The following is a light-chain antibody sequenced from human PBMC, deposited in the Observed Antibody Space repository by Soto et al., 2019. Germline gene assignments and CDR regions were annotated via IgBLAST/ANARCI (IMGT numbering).Light chain of an antibody. V-gene: IGKV1-5*01. CDR1: QTISSW. CDR3: QQYNSYYT. J-gene: IGKJ1*01. CDR2: DVS. Sequence: DIQMTQPPSTLSGSVADRVTITCRAIQTISSWLAWYQQKPGKAPKLLIYDVSSLESWVPSRFSGSGAGTEFTLTISSLQPDDFATYYYQQYNSYYTFGQGTKVDIK.